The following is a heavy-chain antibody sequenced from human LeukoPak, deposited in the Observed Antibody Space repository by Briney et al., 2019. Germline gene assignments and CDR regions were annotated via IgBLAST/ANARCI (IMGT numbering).Heavy chain of an antibody. J-gene: IGHJ5*02. D-gene: IGHD3-10*02. CDR3: ARGFFVRENPGSWFDP. V-gene: IGHV4-38-2*02. CDR2: IYHSGST. Sequence: SETLSLTCTVSGYSISSGYYWGWIRQPPGKGLEWIGSIYHSGSTYYNPSLKSRVTISVDRSKNQFSLRLTSVTAADTAVYYCARGFFVRENPGSWFDPWGQGTLVTVSP. CDR1: GYSISSGYY.